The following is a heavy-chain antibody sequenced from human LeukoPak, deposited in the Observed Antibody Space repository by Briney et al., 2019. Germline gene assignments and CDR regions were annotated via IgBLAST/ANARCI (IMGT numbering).Heavy chain of an antibody. CDR2: ISYDGSNK. D-gene: IGHD2-2*01. CDR1: GFTFSSYG. V-gene: IGHV3-30*18. CDR3: AKVVSRYCSSTSCPEDY. Sequence: GGSLRLSWAASGFTFSSYGMHWVRQAPGKGLEWVAVISYDGSNKYYADSVKGRFTISRDNSKNTLYLQMNSLRAEDTAVYYCAKVVSRYCSSTSCPEDYWGQGTLVTVSS. J-gene: IGHJ4*02.